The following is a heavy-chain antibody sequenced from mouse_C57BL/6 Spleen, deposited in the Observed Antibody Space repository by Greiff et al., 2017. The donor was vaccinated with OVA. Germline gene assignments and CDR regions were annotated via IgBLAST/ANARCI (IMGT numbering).Heavy chain of an antibody. V-gene: IGHV1-53*01. CDR1: GYTFTSYW. CDR3: ARDDDYPYAMDY. J-gene: IGHJ4*01. D-gene: IGHD2-3*01. Sequence: VQLQQSGAELVMPGASVKLSCKASGYTFTSYWMHWVKQRPGQGLEWIGNINPSNGGTNYDEKFKSKATLTVDKSSSTAYMQLSSLTSEDSAVYYCARDDDYPYAMDYWGQGTSVTVSS. CDR2: INPSNGGT.